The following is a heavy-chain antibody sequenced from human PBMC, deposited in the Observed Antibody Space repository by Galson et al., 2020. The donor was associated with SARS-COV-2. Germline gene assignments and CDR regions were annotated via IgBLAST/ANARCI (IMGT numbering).Heavy chain of an antibody. J-gene: IGHJ4*02. CDR3: AKSMDSGSQRGCDH. V-gene: IGHV3-43D*03. Sequence: GESLKISCAASGFTFDDYAMHWVRQPPGKGLEWVSGVSWDGDSTYYADSVKGRFTVSRDNIKSSLYLQMNGLRPEDTALYYCAKSMDSGSQRGCDHWGQGTLVTVSS. CDR1: GFTFDDYA. CDR2: VSWDGDST. D-gene: IGHD1-26*01.